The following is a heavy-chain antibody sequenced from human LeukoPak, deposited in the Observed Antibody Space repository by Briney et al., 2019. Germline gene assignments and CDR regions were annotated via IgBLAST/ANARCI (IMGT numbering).Heavy chain of an antibody. CDR1: GFTFSSYA. Sequence: QPGGSLRLSCAASGFTFSSYAMHWVRQAPGKGLEWVAVISYDGSNKYYADSVKGRFTISRDNSKNTLYLQMNSLRAEDTAVYYCARDPSGGSSWGQGTLVTVSS. CDR3: ARDPSGGSS. D-gene: IGHD2-15*01. CDR2: ISYDGSNK. J-gene: IGHJ1*01. V-gene: IGHV3-30-3*01.